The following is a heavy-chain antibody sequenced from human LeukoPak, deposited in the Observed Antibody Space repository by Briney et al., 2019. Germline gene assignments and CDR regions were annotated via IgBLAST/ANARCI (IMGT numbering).Heavy chain of an antibody. CDR3: AKDIDGSGWYYFDY. V-gene: IGHV3-9*01. D-gene: IGHD6-19*01. CDR2: ISWNSGSI. CDR1: GFTFDDYA. Sequence: PGGSLRLSCAASGFTFDDYAMHWVRQAPGKGLEWVSGISWNSGSIGYADSVKGRFTISRDSAKNSLYLQMNSLRAEDTALYYCAKDIDGSGWYYFDYWGQGTLVTVSS. J-gene: IGHJ4*02.